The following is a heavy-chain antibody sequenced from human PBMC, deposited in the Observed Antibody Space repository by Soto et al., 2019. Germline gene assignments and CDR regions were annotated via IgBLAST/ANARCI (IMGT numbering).Heavy chain of an antibody. CDR3: ATLEKPAAMFGYYYYYMDV. D-gene: IGHD2-2*01. J-gene: IGHJ6*03. CDR1: GGSISSGGYY. CDR2: IYYSGST. V-gene: IGHV4-31*03. Sequence: SETLSLTCTVSGGSISSGGYYWSWIRQHPGKGLEWIGYIYYSGSTYYNPSLKSRVTISVDTSKNQFSLKLSSVTAADTAVYYCATLEKPAAMFGYYYYYMDVWGKGTTVTVSS.